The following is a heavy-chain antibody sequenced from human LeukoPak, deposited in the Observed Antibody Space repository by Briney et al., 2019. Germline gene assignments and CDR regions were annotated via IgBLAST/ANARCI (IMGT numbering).Heavy chain of an antibody. D-gene: IGHD1-7*01. Sequence: SEALSLTCAVYGGSFSGYYWSWIRQPPGKGLEWIGEINHRGSTNYNPSLKSRVTISEDTSNFQFSLRLSSVTAADTAVYYCARGGELNNWFDPWGQGTLVIVPS. CDR2: INHRGST. J-gene: IGHJ5*02. CDR3: ARGGELNNWFDP. CDR1: GGSFSGYY. V-gene: IGHV4-34*01.